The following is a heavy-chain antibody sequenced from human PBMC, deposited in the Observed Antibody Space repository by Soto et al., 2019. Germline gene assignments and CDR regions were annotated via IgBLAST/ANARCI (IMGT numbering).Heavy chain of an antibody. CDR2: ISGSGGST. CDR3: TSDTFGLRDS. V-gene: IGHV3-23*01. Sequence: PGGSLRLSCAASGFTFSSYAMSWVRQAPGKGLEWVSAISGSGGSTYYADSVEGRFIISRDNAATTLYLQMNSLSAEDTAIYYCTSDTFGLRDSWGQGTLVTVSS. J-gene: IGHJ4*02. CDR1: GFTFSSYA. D-gene: IGHD3-3*01.